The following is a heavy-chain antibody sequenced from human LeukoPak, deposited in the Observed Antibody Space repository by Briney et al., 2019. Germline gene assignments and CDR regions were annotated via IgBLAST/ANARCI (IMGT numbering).Heavy chain of an antibody. CDR3: AKDQGQAVVPRRFDY. D-gene: IGHD2-2*01. J-gene: IGHJ4*02. Sequence: PGGSLRLSCAASGFTFSSYAMSWVRQAPRKGLEWVSAISGSGGNTYSADSVKGRFTISRDNAKNTLYLQMNSLRAEDTAVYYCAKDQGQAVVPRRFDYWGQGTLVTVSS. V-gene: IGHV3-23*01. CDR2: ISGSGGNT. CDR1: GFTFSSYA.